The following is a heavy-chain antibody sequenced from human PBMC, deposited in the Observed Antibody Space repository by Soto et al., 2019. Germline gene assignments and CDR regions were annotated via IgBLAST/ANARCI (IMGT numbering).Heavy chain of an antibody. CDR3: ARGTTVRY. CDR1: GFTVSSNY. Sequence: EVQLVETGGGLIQPGGSLILSCAASGFTVSSNYMSWVRQAPGKGLEWVSVIYSGGSTYYAASVKGRFTITKDNSKKTMYLQMNSLRAEDTAVYYCARGTTVRYWGQGTLVTVSS. V-gene: IGHV3-53*02. D-gene: IGHD4-17*01. J-gene: IGHJ4*02. CDR2: IYSGGST.